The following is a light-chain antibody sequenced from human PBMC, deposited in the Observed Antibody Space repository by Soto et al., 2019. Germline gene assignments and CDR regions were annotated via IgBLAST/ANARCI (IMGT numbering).Light chain of an antibody. CDR3: QQYNDWPRT. CDR1: QSVDSK. CDR2: GAS. V-gene: IGKV3D-15*01. Sequence: EIVMTQSPATLSVSPGDGATISCRASQSVDSKLAWYQQKPGQTPRLLIYGASTMDTGIPARFSGSGSGTEFTLTISSLQSEDSAVYYCQQYNDWPRTFGGGTKVEIK. J-gene: IGKJ4*01.